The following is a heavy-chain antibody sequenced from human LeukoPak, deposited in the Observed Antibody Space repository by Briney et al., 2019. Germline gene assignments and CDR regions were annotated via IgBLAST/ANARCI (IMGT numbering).Heavy chain of an antibody. CDR2: ISTYNGNT. V-gene: IGHV1-18*01. CDR1: GYTFTSYG. J-gene: IGHJ4*02. D-gene: IGHD5-18*01. Sequence: ASVKVSCKASGYTFTSYGISWVRQAPGQGLEWMGWISTYNGNTNYAQKLQGRVTMTTDTSTSTAYMELRSLRSDDTAVYYCARDKPSDTAMVNSRSFDYWGQGTLVTVSS. CDR3: ARDKPSDTAMVNSRSFDY.